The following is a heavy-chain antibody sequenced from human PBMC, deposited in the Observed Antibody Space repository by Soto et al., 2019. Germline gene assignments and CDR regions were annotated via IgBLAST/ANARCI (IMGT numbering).Heavy chain of an antibody. Sequence: EVQLVESGGGLVQPGGSLRLSCAASGFTFNDHYMDWVRQAPGKGLEWVGRSRNKANSYTTEYAASVKGRFIIPRDESENSLYLKVNTMKTEDTAVYYCARAAGRGFPPFDYWGQGILVTVAS. J-gene: IGHJ4*02. V-gene: IGHV3-72*01. D-gene: IGHD2-15*01. CDR2: SRNKANSYTT. CDR1: GFTFNDHY. CDR3: ARAAGRGFPPFDY.